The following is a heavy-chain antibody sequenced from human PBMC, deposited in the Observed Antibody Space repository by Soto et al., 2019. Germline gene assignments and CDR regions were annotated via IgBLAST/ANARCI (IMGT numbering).Heavy chain of an antibody. CDR3: ARAPIVRGVVGWYFDL. V-gene: IGHV4-31*11. Sequence: QVQLQESGPGLVKPSQTLSLTCAVSGGSISRSVYYCNWIRQHPGKGLEWIGYIHNSGTTYYNPPLKSRLTFSXXTXKXXFSLKLSSVTTADTAVYYCARAPIVRGVVGWYFDLWGRGTLVTVSS. D-gene: IGHD3-10*01. CDR1: GGSISRSVYY. J-gene: IGHJ2*01. CDR2: IHNSGTT.